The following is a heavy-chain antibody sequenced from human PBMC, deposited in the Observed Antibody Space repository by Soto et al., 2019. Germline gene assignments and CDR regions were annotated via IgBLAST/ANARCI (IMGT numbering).Heavy chain of an antibody. Sequence: QVQLVQSGAEVKKPGSSVKVSCKASGGTFSSYAISWVRQAPGQGLEWMGGINPIVGTANYAQKFQGRVTITADESTITACMGLSSLSAEDTAVYYFSGDGGYGGVYYYYGIDVLGQGTTVTVSS. J-gene: IGHJ6*02. D-gene: IGHD5-12*01. CDR1: GGTFSSYA. V-gene: IGHV1-69*01. CDR3: SGDGGYGGVYYYYGIDV. CDR2: INPIVGTA.